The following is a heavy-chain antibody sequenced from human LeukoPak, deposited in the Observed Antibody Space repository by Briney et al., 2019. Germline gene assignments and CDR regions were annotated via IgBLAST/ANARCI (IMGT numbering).Heavy chain of an antibody. CDR2: ISGSGGST. J-gene: IGHJ4*02. CDR1: GFTFSSYG. V-gene: IGHV3-23*01. D-gene: IGHD2-2*01. CDR3: AKVLSSTSWEYYFDY. Sequence: GGSLRLSCAGSGFTFSSYGMSWVRQAPGKGLEWVSAISGSGGSTYYADSVKGRFTISRDNSKNTLYLQMNSLRAEDTAVYYCAKVLSSTSWEYYFDYWGQGTLVTVSS.